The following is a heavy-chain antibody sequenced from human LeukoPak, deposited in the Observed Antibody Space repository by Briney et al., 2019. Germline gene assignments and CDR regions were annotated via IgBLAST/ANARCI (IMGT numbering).Heavy chain of an antibody. V-gene: IGHV3-7*01. Sequence: GGSLRLSCAASGFTFSNYWMSWVRQPPGKGLEWVAHIKPDGSEKNYVDSVKGRFTISRDNAENSLYLQMNSLTVEDTAIYYCVRDRGSYRPIDYWGQGTPVTVSS. CDR3: VRDRGSYRPIDY. J-gene: IGHJ4*02. CDR1: GFTFSNYW. D-gene: IGHD1-26*01. CDR2: IKPDGSEK.